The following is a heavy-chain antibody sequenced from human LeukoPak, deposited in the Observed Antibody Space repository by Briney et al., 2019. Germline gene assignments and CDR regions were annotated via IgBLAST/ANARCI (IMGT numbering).Heavy chain of an antibody. Sequence: GASVKVSCKASGDTFTSYGISWVRQGPGQRLEWMGWINAGNGNTKYSQEFQGRVTITRDTSASTAYMELSSLRSEDMAVYYCARGQRGGSHYYFDCWGQGTLVTVSS. CDR1: GDTFTSYG. CDR2: INAGNGNT. V-gene: IGHV1-3*03. J-gene: IGHJ4*02. CDR3: ARGQRGGSHYYFDC. D-gene: IGHD1-26*01.